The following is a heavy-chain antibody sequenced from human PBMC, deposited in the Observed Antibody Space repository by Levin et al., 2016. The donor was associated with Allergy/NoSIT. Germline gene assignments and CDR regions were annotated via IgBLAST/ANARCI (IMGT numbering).Heavy chain of an antibody. Sequence: GGSLRLSCVASGFTFSKYWMTWVRQAPGKGLESVACINQNGNVRYHVDSVKGRFTISRDNAKSSLYLQMNSLRVEDTAVYYCTNVGDVYNLAAASVDASDIWGQGTMVTVSS. D-gene: IGHD5-24*01. CDR2: INQNGNVR. J-gene: IGHJ3*02. CDR1: GFTFSKYW. V-gene: IGHV3-7*01. CDR3: TNVGDVYNLAAASVDASDI.